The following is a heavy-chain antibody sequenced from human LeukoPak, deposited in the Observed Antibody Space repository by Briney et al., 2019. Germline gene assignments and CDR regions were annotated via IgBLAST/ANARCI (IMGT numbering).Heavy chain of an antibody. CDR1: GFTFSDHY. Sequence: GGSLRLSCAASGFTFSDHYMDWVRQAPGKGLEWVTFIRYDGSLKYYADSVKGRFTISRDNSKNTLFLQMNSLRAEDTAVYYCAKDGVGNFDYWGQGTLVTVSS. CDR2: IRYDGSLK. CDR3: AKDGVGNFDY. J-gene: IGHJ4*02. V-gene: IGHV3-30*02. D-gene: IGHD3-10*01.